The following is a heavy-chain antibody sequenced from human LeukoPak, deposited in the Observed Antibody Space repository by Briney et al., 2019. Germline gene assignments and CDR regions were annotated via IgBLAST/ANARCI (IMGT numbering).Heavy chain of an antibody. V-gene: IGHV3-30*18. CDR2: ISYDGSNK. J-gene: IGHJ4*02. CDR1: GFTFSSYG. D-gene: IGHD4-17*01. CDR3: AKDVWVTTGIDY. Sequence: PGGSLRLSCAASGFTFSSYGMHWVRQAPRKGLEWVAVISYDGSNKYYADSVKGRFTISRDNSKDTLYLQMNSLRAEDTAVYYCAKDVWVTTGIDYWGQGTLVTVSS.